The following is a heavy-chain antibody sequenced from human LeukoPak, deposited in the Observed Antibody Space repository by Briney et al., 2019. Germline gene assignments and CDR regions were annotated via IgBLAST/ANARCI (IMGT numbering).Heavy chain of an antibody. CDR1: GDSISSYY. CDR3: ARGPPYSNWYFDL. Sequence: ASETLSLTCTVSGDSISSYYWSWIRQPPGKGLEWIGYIYYSGSTNYNPPRKSRVTISLDTSKNQFSLRLSSVTAAVTAVYYCARGPPYSNWYFDLWGRGTVVTVSS. D-gene: IGHD2-15*01. CDR2: IYYSGST. J-gene: IGHJ2*01. V-gene: IGHV4-59*01.